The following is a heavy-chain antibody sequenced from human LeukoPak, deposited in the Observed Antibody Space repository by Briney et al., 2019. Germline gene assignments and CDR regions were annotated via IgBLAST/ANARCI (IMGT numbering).Heavy chain of an antibody. D-gene: IGHD6-19*01. CDR2: ISGSGGST. Sequence: GGSLRLSCAASGFNFSSYAMSWVRQAPGKGLEWVSAISGSGGSTYYADSVKGRLTISRDNSKNTLYLQMNTLRAEDTAAYFWAKRPNGWLYYFDNWGQGTLVTVSS. CDR3: AKRPNGWLYYFDN. CDR1: GFNFSSYA. J-gene: IGHJ4*02. V-gene: IGHV3-23*01.